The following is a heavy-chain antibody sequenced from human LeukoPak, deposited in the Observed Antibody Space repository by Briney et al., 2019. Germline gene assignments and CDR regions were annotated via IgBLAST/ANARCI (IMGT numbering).Heavy chain of an antibody. CDR1: GFTFSNYW. J-gene: IGHJ4*02. V-gene: IGHV3-7*01. Sequence: GGSLRLSCAASGFTFSNYWMSWVRQAPGKGLEWVANIKQDGSEKYYVDSVKGRFTISRDNAKNSLYLQMNSLRAEDTAVYYCARDLGYSGSYRGYFDYWGQGTLVTVSS. CDR3: ARDLGYSGSYRGYFDY. CDR2: IKQDGSEK. D-gene: IGHD1-26*01.